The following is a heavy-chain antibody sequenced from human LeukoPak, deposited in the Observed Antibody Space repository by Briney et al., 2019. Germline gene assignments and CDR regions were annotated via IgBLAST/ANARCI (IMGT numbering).Heavy chain of an antibody. CDR3: ARVFGQWLVSFDV. CDR2: INGDGSST. Sequence: GGSLRLSCAASGFTVSSNYMSWVRQAPGKGLVWLSHINGDGSSTNYADSVKGRFTISRDNAKNTLYLQMNSLRADDTAVYYCARVFGQWLVSFDVWGRGTMVTVSS. V-gene: IGHV3-74*01. J-gene: IGHJ3*01. CDR1: GFTVSSNY. D-gene: IGHD6-19*01.